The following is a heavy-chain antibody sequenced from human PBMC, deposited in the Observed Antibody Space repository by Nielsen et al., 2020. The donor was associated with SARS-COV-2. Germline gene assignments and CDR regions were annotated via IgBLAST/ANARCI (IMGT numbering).Heavy chain of an antibody. CDR3: AKALGFGSNWFDP. CDR2: ISWNSGSI. J-gene: IGHJ5*02. D-gene: IGHD3-10*01. CDR1: GFTFDDYA. Sequence: GGSLRLSCAASGFTFDDYAMHWVRQAPGKGLEWVSGISWNSGSIGYADSVKGRFTISRDNAKNSLYLQMNSLRAEDTALYYCAKALGFGSNWFDPWGQGTLVTVSS. V-gene: IGHV3-9*01.